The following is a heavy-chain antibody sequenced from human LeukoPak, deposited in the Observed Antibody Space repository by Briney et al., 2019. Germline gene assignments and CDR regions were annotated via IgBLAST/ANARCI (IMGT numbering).Heavy chain of an antibody. J-gene: IGHJ4*02. D-gene: IGHD3-10*01. V-gene: IGHV1-8*03. CDR3: ARGAVVRGVITYYTFDY. CDR1: GYTFTSYD. Sequence: ASVKVSCKASGYTFTSYDINWVRQATGQGLEWMGWMNPNSGNTGYAQKFQGRVTITRNTSISTAYMELSSLRSEDTAVYYCARGAVVRGVITYYTFDYWGRGTLVTVSS. CDR2: MNPNSGNT.